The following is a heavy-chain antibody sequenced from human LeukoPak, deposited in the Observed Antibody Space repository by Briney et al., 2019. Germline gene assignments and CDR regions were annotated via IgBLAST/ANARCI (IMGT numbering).Heavy chain of an antibody. J-gene: IGHJ6*03. Sequence: GGSLRLSCVTTDFTFKNSWMTWVRQAPGKGLEWVANIKEDGREINYLGSVKGRFTISRDNAKNSLYLQMNSLRAEDTAVYFCARGRFDYMDVWGKGTTVTVSS. CDR1: DFTFKNSW. CDR3: ARGRFDYMDV. V-gene: IGHV3-7*01. CDR2: IKEDGREI. D-gene: IGHD3-3*01.